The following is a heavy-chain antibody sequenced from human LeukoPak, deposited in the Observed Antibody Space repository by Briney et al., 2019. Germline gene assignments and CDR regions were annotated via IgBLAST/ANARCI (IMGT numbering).Heavy chain of an antibody. Sequence: SETLSLTCTVSGRSISSYYWSWIRQPPGKGLEWIGYIYYSGSTNYNPSLKSRVTISVDTSKNQFSLKPSSVTAADTAVYYCARSGYSSSWYLGGWFDPWGQGTLVTVSS. CDR1: GRSISSYY. CDR3: ARSGYSSSWYLGGWFDP. CDR2: IYYSGST. J-gene: IGHJ5*02. D-gene: IGHD6-13*01. V-gene: IGHV4-59*01.